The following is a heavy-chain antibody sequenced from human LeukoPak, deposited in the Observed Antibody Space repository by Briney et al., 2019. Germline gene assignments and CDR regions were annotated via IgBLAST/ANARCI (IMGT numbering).Heavy chain of an antibody. CDR1: GFTFSSYW. Sequence: GGSLRLSGAASGFTFSSYWMHWVRQAPGKGLVWVSRIKSDGSITSYADAVKGRFTISRDNAKNTLYLQMNSLRADDTAVYYCHLITGPIATGGWGQGTLVTVSS. D-gene: IGHD3-10*01. J-gene: IGHJ4*02. CDR3: HLITGPIATGG. CDR2: IKSDGSIT. V-gene: IGHV3-74*01.